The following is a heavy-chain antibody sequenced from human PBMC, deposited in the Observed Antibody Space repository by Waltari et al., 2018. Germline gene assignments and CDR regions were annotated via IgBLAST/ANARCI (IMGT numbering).Heavy chain of an antibody. CDR3: VRHGFWNFDF. CDR1: GFTFSGNW. V-gene: IGHV3-7*01. D-gene: IGHD3-3*01. J-gene: IGHJ4*02. Sequence: EVQLVESGGGLVQPGGSLRLSCAGSGFTFSGNWMAWVRQAPGKGLEWVANIKEHGGKKNYGVCVEGRLTISRGNAKNSLYLQMNSLRAEDTALYYCVRHGFWNFDFWGQGTLVTVSS. CDR2: IKEHGGKK.